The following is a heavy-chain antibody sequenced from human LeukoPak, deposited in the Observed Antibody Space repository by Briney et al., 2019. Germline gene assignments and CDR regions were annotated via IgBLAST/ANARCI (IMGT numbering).Heavy chain of an antibody. CDR2: INHSGST. V-gene: IGHV4-34*01. J-gene: IGHJ4*02. CDR3: AKSDSGWAIFDY. Sequence: PSETLSLTCAVYGGSFSGYYWSWIRQPPGKGLEWIGEINHSGSTNYNPSLKSRVTISVDTSKNQFSLKLSSVTAADTAVYYCAKSDSGWAIFDYWGQGTLVTVSS. D-gene: IGHD6-19*01. CDR1: GGSFSGYY.